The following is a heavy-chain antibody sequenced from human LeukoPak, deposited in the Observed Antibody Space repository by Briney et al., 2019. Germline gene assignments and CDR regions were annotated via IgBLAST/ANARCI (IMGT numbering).Heavy chain of an antibody. J-gene: IGHJ4*02. V-gene: IGHV3-30*18. CDR3: AKDLTLMVRGIHELSN. CDR1: GFIFRNYG. Sequence: GGSLRLSCSASGFIFRNYGVHWARQAPGKGLEWVAVISYDGSKTYYGDSVKGRFTVSRDNSKDMLYLQMNSLATDDSATYYCAKDLTLMVRGIHELSNWGQGTLVTVSS. CDR2: ISYDGSKT. D-gene: IGHD3-10*01.